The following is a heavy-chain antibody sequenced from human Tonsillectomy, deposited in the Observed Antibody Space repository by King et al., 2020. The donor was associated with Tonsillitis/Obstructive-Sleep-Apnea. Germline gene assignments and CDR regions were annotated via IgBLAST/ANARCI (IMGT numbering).Heavy chain of an antibody. CDR3: ARGDIVVVPAATGFDP. CDR2: ISSSGTFI. D-gene: IGHD2-2*01. CDR1: GVTFSSYS. V-gene: IGHV3-21*01. Sequence: QLVQSGGGLVKPGGSLRLSCAASGVTFSSYSMNWVRQAPGMGLEWVSSISSSGTFIYYADSVKGRFTISRDNSKNSLYLQMNSLRAEDTAVYYCARGDIVVVPAATGFDPWGQGTLVTVSS. J-gene: IGHJ5*02.